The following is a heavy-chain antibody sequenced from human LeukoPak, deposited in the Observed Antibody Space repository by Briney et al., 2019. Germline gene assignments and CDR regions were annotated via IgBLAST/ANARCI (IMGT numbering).Heavy chain of an antibody. V-gene: IGHV1-18*01. D-gene: IGHD5-18*01. Sequence: ASVKVSCKAPGYTFTSYGISWVRQAPGQGLEWMGWISAYNGNTNYAQKLQGRVTMTTSTSTAYMELRSLRSDDTAVYYCAREAVDTAMVTSDYWGQGTLVTVSS. CDR3: AREAVDTAMVTSDY. CDR1: GYTFTSYG. CDR2: ISAYNGNT. J-gene: IGHJ4*02.